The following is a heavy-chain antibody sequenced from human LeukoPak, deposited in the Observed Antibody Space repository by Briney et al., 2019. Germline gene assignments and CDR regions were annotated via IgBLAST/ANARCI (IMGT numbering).Heavy chain of an antibody. V-gene: IGHV1-46*01. CDR3: AREGIEYSSSRLFDY. CDR2: INPSGGST. J-gene: IGHJ4*02. Sequence: ASVKVSCKASGYTFTSYYMHWVRQAPGQGLEWMGIINPSGGSTSYAQKFQGRVTMTRDTSTSTVYMELSSLRSEDTAVCYCAREGIEYSSSRLFDYWGQGTLVTVSS. CDR1: GYTFTSYY. D-gene: IGHD6-6*01.